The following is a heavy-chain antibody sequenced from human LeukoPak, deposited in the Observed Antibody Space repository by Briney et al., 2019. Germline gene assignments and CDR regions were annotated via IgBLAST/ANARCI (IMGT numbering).Heavy chain of an antibody. Sequence: SETLSLTCTVSGGSISSYYWSWIRQPPGKGLEWIGYICYSGSTNYNPSLKSRVTISVDTSKNQFSLKLSSVTAADTAVYFCACLTTAEAFDIWGQGTMVTVSS. V-gene: IGHV4-59*01. CDR3: ACLTTAEAFDI. CDR2: ICYSGST. D-gene: IGHD3-22*01. J-gene: IGHJ3*02. CDR1: GGSISSYY.